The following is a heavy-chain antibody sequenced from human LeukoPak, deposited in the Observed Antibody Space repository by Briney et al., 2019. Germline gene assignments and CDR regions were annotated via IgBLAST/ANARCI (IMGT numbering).Heavy chain of an antibody. CDR1: GFTFSIYG. CDR2: IWNDGSNK. CDR3: ARASGSYDY. D-gene: IGHD1-26*01. V-gene: IGHV3-33*01. Sequence: GGSLRLSCSASGFTFSIYGMHWVRQSPGKGLEWVAVIWNDGSNKYYADSVKGRFTISRDNSKNTLFLQMNSLRAEDTAVYYCARASGSYDYWGQGTLVTVSS. J-gene: IGHJ4*02.